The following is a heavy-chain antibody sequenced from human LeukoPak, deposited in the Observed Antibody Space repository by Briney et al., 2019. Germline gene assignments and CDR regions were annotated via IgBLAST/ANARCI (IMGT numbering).Heavy chain of an antibody. Sequence: ASVKVSCTTSGYTFTGSPIHWVRQAPGQGHEWMGWINPNSGGTHYSQKFQGRVTVTRDTSISTAYMELSRLTSDDTAVYYCVRESGAFDYWGQGALVTVSS. D-gene: IGHD3-10*01. CDR2: INPNSGGT. V-gene: IGHV1-2*02. CDR3: VRESGAFDY. CDR1: GYTFTGSP. J-gene: IGHJ4*02.